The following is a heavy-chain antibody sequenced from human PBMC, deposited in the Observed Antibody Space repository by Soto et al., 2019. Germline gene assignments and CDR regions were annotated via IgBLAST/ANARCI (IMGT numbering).Heavy chain of an antibody. CDR3: ARGPTKDGNRNYGYFDY. CDR1: GGSISSGGYY. D-gene: IGHD1-7*01. Sequence: QVQLQESGPGLVKPSQTLSLTCTVSGGSISSGGYYWSWIRQHPGKGLEWIGYIYYSGSTYYNPSLKSRVTISVDTSKNQFSLKLSSVTAADTAVYYCARGPTKDGNRNYGYFDYWGQGTLVTVSS. CDR2: IYYSGST. V-gene: IGHV4-31*03. J-gene: IGHJ4*02.